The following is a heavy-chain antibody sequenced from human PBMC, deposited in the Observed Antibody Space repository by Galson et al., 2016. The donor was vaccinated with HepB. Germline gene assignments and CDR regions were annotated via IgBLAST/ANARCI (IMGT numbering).Heavy chain of an antibody. V-gene: IGHV4-34*01. CDR2: INHRGST. J-gene: IGHJ2*01. CDR1: GGSFSGYY. D-gene: IGHD6-6*01. Sequence: SETLSLTCAVYGGSFSGYYWSWIRQPPGKGLEWIGEINHRGSTNYNPSLKSRVSISVDTSKNQFSLKLRSVTAADTAVYYCVRDRGVGRSIATRPPPRDWYFDLWGRGTLVSVSP. CDR3: VRDRGVGRSIATRPPPRDWYFDL.